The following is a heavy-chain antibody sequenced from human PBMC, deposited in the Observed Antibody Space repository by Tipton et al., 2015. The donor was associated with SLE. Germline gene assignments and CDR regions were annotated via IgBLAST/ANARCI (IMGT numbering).Heavy chain of an antibody. V-gene: IGHV1-46*01. CDR3: ARDAGMDV. J-gene: IGHJ6*02. CDR2: IHPSGGSA. Sequence: QSGPEVKKSGASVKVSCKASGYSFTSYYIHWVRQAPGQGLEWMGIIHPSGGSASYAQEIQGRVTMSVDTSKNQFSLKLSSVTAADTAVYYCARDAGMDVWGQGITVTVSS. CDR1: GYSFTSYY.